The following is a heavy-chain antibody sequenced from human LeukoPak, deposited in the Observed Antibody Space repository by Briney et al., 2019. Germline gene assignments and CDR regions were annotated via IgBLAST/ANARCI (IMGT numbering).Heavy chain of an antibody. Sequence: ASVRVSCKTSGYTFSTYGLSWVRQAPGQGLEWMGWISGNSGKTHYAQKFQDRVTLTTDTSSTTAFMELRSLRSDDTAMYYCARNAGSYFEFAPWGQGTLVTVSS. CDR1: GYTFSTYG. D-gene: IGHD1-26*01. V-gene: IGHV1-18*01. J-gene: IGHJ5*02. CDR3: ARNAGSYFEFAP. CDR2: ISGNSGKT.